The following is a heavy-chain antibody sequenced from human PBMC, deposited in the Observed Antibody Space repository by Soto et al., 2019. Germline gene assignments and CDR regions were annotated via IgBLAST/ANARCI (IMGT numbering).Heavy chain of an antibody. Sequence: PGGSLRLSCAASGFTFSSYAMHWVRQAPGKGLEWVAVISYDGSNKYYADSVKGRFTISRDNSKNTLYLQMNSLRAEDTALYHCVRGRLTADYWGQGALVTVSS. D-gene: IGHD1-20*01. J-gene: IGHJ4*02. CDR1: GFTFSSYA. V-gene: IGHV3-30-3*01. CDR3: VRGRLTADY. CDR2: ISYDGSNK.